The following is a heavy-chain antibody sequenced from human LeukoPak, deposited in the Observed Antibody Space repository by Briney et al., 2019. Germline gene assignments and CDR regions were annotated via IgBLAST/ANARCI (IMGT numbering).Heavy chain of an antibody. CDR3: ARGLPTASYYYMDV. J-gene: IGHJ6*03. CDR1: RSTFTDYY. CDR2: INPNSGGT. V-gene: IGHV1-2*06. Sequence: ASVKVSCRTSRSTFTDYYMHWVRQAPGQGLEWMGRINPNSGGTNYAQNFQGRVTMTRDTSITTAYMVLSRLRSDDTAVYYCARGLPTASYYYMDVWGKGTTVTVSS. D-gene: IGHD2-2*01.